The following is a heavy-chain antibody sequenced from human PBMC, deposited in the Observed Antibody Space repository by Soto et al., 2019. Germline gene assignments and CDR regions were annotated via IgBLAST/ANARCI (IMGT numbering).Heavy chain of an antibody. D-gene: IGHD3-22*01. V-gene: IGHV1-69*13. CDR3: ASRYYYDSSGYYYQFDY. J-gene: IGHJ4*02. CDR2: IIPIFGTA. CDR1: GGTFSSYS. Sequence: ASVKVSWKASGGTFSSYSISWVRQAPGQGLECMGGIIPIFGTANYAQKFQGRVTITADESTSTAYMELSSLRSEDTAVYYCASRYYYDSSGYYYQFDYWGQGTLVTVSS.